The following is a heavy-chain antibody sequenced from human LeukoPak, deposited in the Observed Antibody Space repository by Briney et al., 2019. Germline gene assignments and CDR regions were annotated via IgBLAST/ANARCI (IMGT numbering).Heavy chain of an antibody. Sequence: TLSLTCAVSGGSFSNTNWRWCRRPPARGVVEWTIIPYVGRNKYYTDSVNGRFTISLDNSKNTLYLQMNSLTAEDTAVYYCAKDGSGNYGVGGYFDYWGQGNLVTVSS. CDR1: GGSFSNTN. V-gene: IGHV3-30*18. CDR2: IPYVGRNK. J-gene: IGHJ4*02. D-gene: IGHD1-26*01. CDR3: AKDGSGNYGVGGYFDY.